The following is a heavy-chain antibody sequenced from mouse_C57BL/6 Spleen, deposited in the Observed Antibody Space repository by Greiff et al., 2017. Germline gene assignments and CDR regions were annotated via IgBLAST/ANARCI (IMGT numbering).Heavy chain of an antibody. CDR1: GYSITSGYY. J-gene: IGHJ1*03. CDR2: ISYDGSN. Sequence: DVKLQESGPGLVKPSQSLSLTCSVTGYSITSGYYWNWIRQFPGNKLEWMGFISYDGSNNYNPSLKKRSSITRDTSKNQFFLKLNSVTTEDTATYYCARDAGDEGYFDVWGTGTTVTVSS. V-gene: IGHV3-6*01. CDR3: ARDAGDEGYFDV.